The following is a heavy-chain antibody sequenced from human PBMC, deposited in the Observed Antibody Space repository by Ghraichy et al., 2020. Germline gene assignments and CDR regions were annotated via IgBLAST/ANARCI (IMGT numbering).Heavy chain of an antibody. V-gene: IGHV4-59*11. J-gene: IGHJ3*01. D-gene: IGHD6-19*01. CDR3: AREKWLSPNAFDL. Sequence: SDTLSLTCTVSGDSITNHYWSWVRQPPGKGLEWIGFIYYRGSTSSNPSLKNRVTISVDTSKREIYLRLNSVTAADTAVYYCAREKWLSPNAFDLWGQGTLVTVSS. CDR2: IYYRGST. CDR1: GDSITNHY.